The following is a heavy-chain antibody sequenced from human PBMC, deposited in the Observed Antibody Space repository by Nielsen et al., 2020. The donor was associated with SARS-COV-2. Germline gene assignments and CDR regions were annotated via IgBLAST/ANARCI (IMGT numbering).Heavy chain of an antibody. CDR1: GFTFDTFG. J-gene: IGHJ4*02. CDR2: ISGSGGST. CDR3: PVTYYYDSSGWFDY. D-gene: IGHD3-22*01. Sequence: GESLKISCAASGFTFDTFGMTWVRQAPGKGLEWVSAISGSGGSTYYADSVKGRFTISRDNSKNTLYLQMNSLRAEDTAVYYCPVTYYYDSSGWFDYWGQGTLVTVSS. V-gene: IGHV3-23*01.